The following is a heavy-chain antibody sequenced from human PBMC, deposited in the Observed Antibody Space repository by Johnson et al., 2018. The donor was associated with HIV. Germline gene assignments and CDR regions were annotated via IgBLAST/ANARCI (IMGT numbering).Heavy chain of an antibody. CDR3: AKGSTLWNPRLGDAFDI. CDR2: FYSGGRT. CDR1: GFTVSSNY. V-gene: IGHV3-53*01. J-gene: IGHJ3*02. D-gene: IGHD1-1*01. Sequence: VQLVESGGGLIQPGGSLRLSCAASGFTVSSNYMSWVRQAPGKGLEWVSVFYSGGRTYYADSVKGRFTISRENSKNTLYLQMNSRRAEDTALYYCAKGSTLWNPRLGDAFDIWGQGTLVTVSS.